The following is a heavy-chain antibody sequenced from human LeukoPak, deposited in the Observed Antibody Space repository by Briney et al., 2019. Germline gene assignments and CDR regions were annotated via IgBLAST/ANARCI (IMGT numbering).Heavy chain of an antibody. CDR2: IYYSGNT. V-gene: IGHV4-39*01. CDR3: AVDFGSHRVVY. D-gene: IGHD3-3*01. Sequence: PSETLSLTCTVSGGSFSGSSYYWGWVRQPPGKGLEWIGSIYYSGNTYYNPSLKSRVTISLDTSKNQYSLRLSSVTAADTAVYYCAVDFGSHRVVYWGQGSLVTVSS. CDR1: GGSFSGSSYY. J-gene: IGHJ4*01.